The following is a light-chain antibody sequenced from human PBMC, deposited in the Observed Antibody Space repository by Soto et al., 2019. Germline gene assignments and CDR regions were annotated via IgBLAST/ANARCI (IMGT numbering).Light chain of an antibody. V-gene: IGKV3-20*01. J-gene: IGKJ1*01. CDR3: QQYGSSPWT. CDR1: QSGSSSY. CDR2: GAS. Sequence: EIVLTQSPGTLSLSPGERATLSCRASQSGSSSYLAWYQQKPGQAPRLLIYGASSRATGIPDRFSGSGSGTDFTLTISTLEPEDVAVHYCQQYGSSPWTFGPGTKVEMK.